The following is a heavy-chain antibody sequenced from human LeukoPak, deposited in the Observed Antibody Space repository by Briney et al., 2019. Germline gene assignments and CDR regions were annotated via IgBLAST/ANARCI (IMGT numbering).Heavy chain of an antibody. Sequence: ASVKVTCKASGYTFTGYYIYWVRQAPGQGLEWMGWINPNSGGTNYAQKFQGRVTMTREMSISTAYMELSRLRSDDTAVYYCARGQQLASNWGQGTLVTVSS. CDR3: ARGQQLASN. V-gene: IGHV1-2*02. J-gene: IGHJ4*02. CDR1: GYTFTGYY. CDR2: INPNSGGT. D-gene: IGHD6-13*01.